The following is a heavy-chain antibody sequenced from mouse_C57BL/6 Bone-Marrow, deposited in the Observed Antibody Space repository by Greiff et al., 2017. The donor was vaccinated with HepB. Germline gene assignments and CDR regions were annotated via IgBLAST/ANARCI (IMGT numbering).Heavy chain of an antibody. D-gene: IGHD2-2*01. V-gene: IGHV7-1*01. CDR2: SRNKANDYTT. CDR3: ARDSDGYDGFDY. CDR1: GFTFSDFY. J-gene: IGHJ2*01. Sequence: EVKLVESGGGLVQSGRSLRLSCATSGFTFSDFYMEWVRQAPGKGLEWIAASRNKANDYTTEYSASVKGRFIVSRDTSQSSLYLQMNALRAEDTAMDYCARDSDGYDGFDYWGQGTTLTVAS.